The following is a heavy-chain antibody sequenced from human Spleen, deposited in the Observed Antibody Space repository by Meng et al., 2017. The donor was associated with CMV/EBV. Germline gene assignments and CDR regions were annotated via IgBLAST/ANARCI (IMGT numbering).Heavy chain of an antibody. J-gene: IGHJ4*02. D-gene: IGHD3-10*01. CDR2: IYSGGSST. Sequence: GGSLRLSCAASGFTFSSYAMSWVRQAPGKGLEWVSVIYSGGSSTYYADSVKGRFTISRDNSKNTLYLQMNSLRAEDAAVYYCAKHYGSGIYYNLFDYWGQGTLVTVSS. CDR3: AKHYGSGIYYNLFDY. CDR1: GFTFSSYA. V-gene: IGHV3-23*03.